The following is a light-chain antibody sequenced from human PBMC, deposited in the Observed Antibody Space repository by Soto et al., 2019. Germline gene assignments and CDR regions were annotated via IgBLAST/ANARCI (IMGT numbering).Light chain of an antibody. J-gene: IGKJ1*01. CDR3: MQSIQLRT. Sequence: DIVLTQTPLSLSVTPGQPASISCTSSQSLLHSNEKTYLYWYLQKAGQPPQIVIYKAFNRFPGVPDRFSGSGSGTDFTLKISRVEAEDVGVYFCMQSIQLRTFGQGTKVEIK. V-gene: IGKV2D-29*01. CDR2: KAF. CDR1: QSLLHSNEKTY.